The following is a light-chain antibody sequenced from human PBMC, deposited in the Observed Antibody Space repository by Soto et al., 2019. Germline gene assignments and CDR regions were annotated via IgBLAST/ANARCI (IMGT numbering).Light chain of an antibody. CDR1: SSDVGGYNY. J-gene: IGLJ2*01. CDR2: DVS. CDR3: SSYTSSSARV. V-gene: IGLV2-14*01. Sequence: QSALTQPASVSGSPGQSITISCTGTSSDVGGYNYVSWYQQHPGKAPKLMIYDVSNRPSGVAHCFSGSKSGNTASLTISVHQADDEAYYYCSSYTSSSARVFGGGTKLTVL.